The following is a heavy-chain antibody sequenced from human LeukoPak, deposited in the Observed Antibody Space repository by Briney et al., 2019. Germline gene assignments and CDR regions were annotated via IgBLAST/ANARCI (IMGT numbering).Heavy chain of an antibody. Sequence: GGSLRLSCVASGFNFSTYVMHWVRQAPGKGLQWVAYIRNDGSYKYYADSVKGRFTISRDNSKSTLSLQMSSLGGEDTAVYHCARARGYNYGYDDYWGQGTLVSVSS. CDR2: IRNDGSYK. V-gene: IGHV3-30*02. CDR1: GFNFSTYV. J-gene: IGHJ4*02. D-gene: IGHD5-18*01. CDR3: ARARGYNYGYDDY.